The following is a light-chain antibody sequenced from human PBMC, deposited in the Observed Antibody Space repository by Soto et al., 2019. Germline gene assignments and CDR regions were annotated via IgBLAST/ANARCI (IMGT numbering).Light chain of an antibody. CDR1: QDIKTY. CDR3: QHLNNYPPFT. V-gene: IGKV1-9*01. CDR2: GTF. Sequence: IQLTQSPSSLSASVGDRVSITCRASQDIKTYLAWYQQKQGKAPKLLISGTFALQSGVPSRFNGSGSGTDFTLTISRLQPEDFATYYCQHLNNYPPFTFGPGTKVDLE. J-gene: IGKJ3*01.